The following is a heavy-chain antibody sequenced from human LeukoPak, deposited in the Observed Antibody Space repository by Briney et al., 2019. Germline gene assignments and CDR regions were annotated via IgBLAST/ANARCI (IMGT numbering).Heavy chain of an antibody. CDR1: GYTFTGYY. J-gene: IGHJ6*03. D-gene: IGHD2-2*01. CDR3: ARGSIVVVPAAMGEYYYYMDV. CDR2: INPNSGGT. V-gene: IGHV1-2*02. Sequence: VASVKVSCKASGYTFTGYYMHWVGQAPGQGLEWMGWINPNSGGTNYAQKFQGRVTMTRDTSISTAYMELSRLRSDDTAVYYCARGSIVVVPAAMGEYYYYMDVWGKGTTVTVSS.